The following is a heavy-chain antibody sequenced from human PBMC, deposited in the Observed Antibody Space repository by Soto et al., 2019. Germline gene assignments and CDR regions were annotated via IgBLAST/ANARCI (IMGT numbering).Heavy chain of an antibody. J-gene: IGHJ4*02. Sequence: QVQLVESGGGVVQPGRSLRLSCAASGFTFSSYGMHWVRQAPGKGLEWVAVISYDGSNKYYADSVKSRFTISRDNSKNTLYLQMNSLRAEDTAVYYCAKEGSGGDSFDYWGQGTLVTVSS. CDR1: GFTFSSYG. CDR3: AKEGSGGDSFDY. V-gene: IGHV3-30*18. CDR2: ISYDGSNK. D-gene: IGHD1-26*01.